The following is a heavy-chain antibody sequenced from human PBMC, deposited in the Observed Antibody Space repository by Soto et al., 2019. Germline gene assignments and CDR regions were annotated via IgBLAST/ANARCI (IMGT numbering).Heavy chain of an antibody. J-gene: IGHJ6*02. CDR3: SKGRADLGMVTPYFYYGMDV. D-gene: IGHD2-8*01. CDR2: IGGTAGFI. CDR1: DFSFSSYT. Sequence: EMQLVQSGGGLVKSGGSLRLSCAASDFSFSSYTMNWVRQAPGKGLEWVSSIGGTAGFIFYADSVKGRFTISRDNARNLLFLQMNSLRAEDTAVYYCSKGRADLGMVTPYFYYGMDVWGQGTTVTASS. V-gene: IGHV3-21*06.